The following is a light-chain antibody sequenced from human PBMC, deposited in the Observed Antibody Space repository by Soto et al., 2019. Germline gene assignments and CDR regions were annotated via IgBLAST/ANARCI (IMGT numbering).Light chain of an antibody. V-gene: IGLV2-14*01. CDR3: TSYTSDSTYV. CDR1: STDVGRYNY. CDR2: DVS. J-gene: IGLJ1*01. Sequence: QSALTQPASVSGSPGQSITISCTGTSTDVGRYNYVSWYQQHPGKAPKLMVYDVSNRPSWVSNRFSGSKSGITASLTISGLQAEDEADYYCTSYTSDSTYVFGTGTKVPS.